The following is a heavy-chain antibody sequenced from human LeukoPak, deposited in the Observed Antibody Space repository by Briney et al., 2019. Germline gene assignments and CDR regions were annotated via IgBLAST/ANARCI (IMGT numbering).Heavy chain of an antibody. J-gene: IGHJ6*03. CDR3: ASLVPAAMKDYYYYYMDV. V-gene: IGHV4-34*01. Sequence: SETLSLTCAVYGGSFSGYYWSWIRQPPGKGLEWIGEINHSGSTNYNPSLKSRVTISVDTSKNQFSLKLSSVTAADTAVYYCASLVPAAMKDYYYYYMDVRGKGTTVTVSS. CDR1: GGSFSGYY. CDR2: INHSGST. D-gene: IGHD2-2*01.